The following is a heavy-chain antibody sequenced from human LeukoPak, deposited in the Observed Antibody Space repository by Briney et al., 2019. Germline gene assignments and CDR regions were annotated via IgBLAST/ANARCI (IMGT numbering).Heavy chain of an antibody. CDR3: AKDLGWAGCATAIRALDY. CDR2: IRNDGSDT. Sequence: AGSLRLSCTASGFTFSTHGMHWVRQAPGKGLEGVAFIRNDGSDTYYADPVKGRFTIPRDNSKNSVYLQLNPLRPEDTAVYYCAKDLGWAGCATAIRALDYWGQGTLVTVSS. J-gene: IGHJ4*02. V-gene: IGHV3-30*02. CDR1: GFTFSTHG. D-gene: IGHD2-21*02.